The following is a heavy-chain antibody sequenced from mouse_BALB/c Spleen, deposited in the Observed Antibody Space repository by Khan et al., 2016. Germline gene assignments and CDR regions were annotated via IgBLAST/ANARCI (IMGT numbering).Heavy chain of an antibody. J-gene: IGHJ2*01. CDR3: ARGPYYRYDVFDY. CDR1: VYTFTDYA. V-gene: IGHV1S137*01. Sequence: QVQLQQSGPELVRPGVSVKISCKGSVYTFTDYAIHWVKQSHAKSLEWIGVISTYSGNTNYNQKFKGKATMTVDKSSSTAYMELARLTSEDSAIYYCARGPYYRYDVFDYWGQGTTLTVSS. CDR2: ISTYSGNT. D-gene: IGHD2-14*01.